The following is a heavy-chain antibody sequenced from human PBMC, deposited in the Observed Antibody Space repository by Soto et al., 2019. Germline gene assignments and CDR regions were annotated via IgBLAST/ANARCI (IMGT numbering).Heavy chain of an antibody. D-gene: IGHD1-26*01. CDR1: GFSFSTYN. Sequence: GGSLRLSCATSGFSFSTYNMNWVRQAPGTGLEWVSSINGRSNYKYYTDSVKGRFAISRDNPKNSLYLQMDSLRVEDTAVYYCVREDGLVGSNSAFDYWGQGTLVTVSS. CDR3: VREDGLVGSNSAFDY. J-gene: IGHJ4*02. CDR2: INGRSNYK. V-gene: IGHV3-21*01.